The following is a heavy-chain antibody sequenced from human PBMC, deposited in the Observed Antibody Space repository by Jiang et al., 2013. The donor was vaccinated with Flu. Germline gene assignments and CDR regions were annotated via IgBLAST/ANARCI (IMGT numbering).Heavy chain of an antibody. CDR3: ARGLVVAGTSVLFYYYGMDV. V-gene: IGHV4-4*07. Sequence: TLSLTCTVSGGSISSYYWSWIRQPAGKGLEWIGRIYTSGSTNYNPSLKSRVTMSVDTSKNQFSLKLSSVTAADTAVYYCARGLVVAGTSVLFYYYGMDVWGQGTTVTVSS. J-gene: IGHJ6*02. D-gene: IGHD6-19*01. CDR2: IYTSGST. CDR1: GGSISSYY.